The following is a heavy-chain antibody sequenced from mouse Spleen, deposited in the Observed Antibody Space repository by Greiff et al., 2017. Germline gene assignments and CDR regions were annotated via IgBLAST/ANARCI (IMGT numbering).Heavy chain of an antibody. CDR1: GYTFTSYW. V-gene: IGHV1S81*02. J-gene: IGHJ3*01. CDR3: ARDYGSSPFAY. Sequence: QVQLKQPGAELVKPGASVKLSCKASGYTFTSYWMHWVKQRPGQGLEWIGEINPSNGRTNYNEKFKSKATLTVDKSSSTAYMQLSSLTSEDSAVYYCARDYGSSPFAYWGQGTLVTVSA. CDR2: INPSNGRT. D-gene: IGHD1-1*01.